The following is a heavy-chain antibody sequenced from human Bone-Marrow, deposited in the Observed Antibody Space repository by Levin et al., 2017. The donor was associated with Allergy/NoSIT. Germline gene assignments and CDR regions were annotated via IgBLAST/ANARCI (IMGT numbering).Heavy chain of an antibody. CDR3: ARIYDSSGYYSHVGASDI. D-gene: IGHD3-22*01. CDR1: GFSFSTYHA. V-gene: IGHV3-23*01. J-gene: IGHJ3*02. CDR2: ISGSGDST. Sequence: PGESLKISCAASGFSFSTYHAISWVRQAPGRGLEWVCGISGSGDSTHYADSVKGRFTISRDNSKNTLYLQMNSLRAEDTAIYYCARIYDSSGYYSHVGASDIWGQGTMVTVSS.